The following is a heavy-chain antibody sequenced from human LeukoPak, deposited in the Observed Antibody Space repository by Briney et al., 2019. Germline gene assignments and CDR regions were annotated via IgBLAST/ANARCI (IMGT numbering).Heavy chain of an antibody. J-gene: IGHJ4*02. V-gene: IGHV3-48*01. CDR3: AGAYYDFWSGYYTFDY. CDR2: ISSSSSTI. D-gene: IGHD3-3*01. CDR1: GFTLSSYS. Sequence: PGGSLRLSCAASGFTLSSYSMNWVRQAPGKGLEWVSYISSSSSTIYYADSVKGRFTISRDNAKNSLYLQMNSLRAEDTAVYYCAGAYYDFWSGYYTFDYWGQGTLVTVSS.